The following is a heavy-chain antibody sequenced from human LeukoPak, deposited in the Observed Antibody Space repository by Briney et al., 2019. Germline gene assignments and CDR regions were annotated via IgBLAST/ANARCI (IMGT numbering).Heavy chain of an antibody. CDR1: GGSISSGDYY. J-gene: IGHJ4*02. D-gene: IGHD3-10*01. V-gene: IGHV4-30-4*01. Sequence: PSETLSLTCTVSGGSISSGDYYWSWIRQPPGKGLEWIGYIYYSGSTYYNPSLKSRVTISVDTSKNQFSLKLSSVTAADTAVYYCAGAMVRGGGYDYWGQGTLVTVSS. CDR3: AGAMVRGGGYDY. CDR2: IYYSGST.